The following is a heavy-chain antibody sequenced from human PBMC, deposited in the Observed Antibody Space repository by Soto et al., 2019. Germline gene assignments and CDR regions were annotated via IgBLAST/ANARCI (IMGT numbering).Heavy chain of an antibody. Sequence: QMQLVQSGPEVKKPGTSVKVSCKASGFTFTSSAVQWVRQARGQRLEWRGWISVGSGNTNYAQKFQERVTITRDMPTTTAHMELTSLRCEETAVYYCAAVGYGYVYYYYYGMDVCGQGTTVTVSS. J-gene: IGHJ6*02. CDR3: AAVGYGYVYYYYYGMDV. CDR2: ISVGSGNT. CDR1: GFTFTSSA. V-gene: IGHV1-58*01. D-gene: IGHD5-18*01.